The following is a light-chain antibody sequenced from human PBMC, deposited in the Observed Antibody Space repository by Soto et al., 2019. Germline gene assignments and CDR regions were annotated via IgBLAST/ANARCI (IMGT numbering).Light chain of an antibody. CDR2: LGS. V-gene: IGKV2-28*01. J-gene: IGKJ1*01. CDR1: QSLLHSNGYNY. Sequence: DLVMTQSPLSLPATPGAPASISCRSSQSLLHSNGYNYLDWYLQRPGQSPQLLIYLGSNRASGVPDRFSGSGSGTDFTLKISRVEAEDVGVYYCMQALQTPRTFGQGTKVEIK. CDR3: MQALQTPRT.